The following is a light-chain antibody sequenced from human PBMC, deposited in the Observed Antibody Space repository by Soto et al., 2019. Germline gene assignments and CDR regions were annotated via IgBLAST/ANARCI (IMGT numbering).Light chain of an antibody. CDR3: SSWTSISTLV. CDR1: SSDVGGYSY. CDR2: EVT. Sequence: QSALTQPDSVSGSPGQSITISCTGTSSDVGGYSYVSWYQQHPGKAPKLMIYEVTNRPSGVSDRFSGSKSGNTASLTISGLQAEDEADYYCSSWTSISTLVFGGGTQLTVL. J-gene: IGLJ3*02. V-gene: IGLV2-14*01.